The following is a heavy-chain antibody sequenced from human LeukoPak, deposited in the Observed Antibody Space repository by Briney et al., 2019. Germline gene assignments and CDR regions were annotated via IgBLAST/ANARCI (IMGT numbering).Heavy chain of an antibody. CDR2: ISSSSSTI. Sequence: HAGGSLRLSCAASGFTFSSYAMHWVRQAPGKGLEWVSYISSSSSTIYYADSVKGRFTISRDSAKNSLYLQMNSLRAEDTAVYYCARDSLAVAGRDLDYWGQGTLVTVSS. D-gene: IGHD6-19*01. CDR3: ARDSLAVAGRDLDY. V-gene: IGHV3-48*01. J-gene: IGHJ4*02. CDR1: GFTFSSYA.